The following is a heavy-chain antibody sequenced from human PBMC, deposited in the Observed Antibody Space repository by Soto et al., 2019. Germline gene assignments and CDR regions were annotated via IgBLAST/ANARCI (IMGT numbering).Heavy chain of an antibody. J-gene: IGHJ4*01. V-gene: IGHV4-59*01. D-gene: IGHD3-10*01. CDR2: ILYTGYT. CDR1: GGSISDYY. Sequence: NPSETLSLTCTVSGGSISDYYWSWIRQPPGKGLEWIGYILYTGYTNYNPSLKSRITISIDTSRNQFSLRLSSVTAADTAVYYCARERGEWFGDLLPHGWSESWSQGTIVIVSS. CDR3: ARERGEWFGDLLPHGWSES.